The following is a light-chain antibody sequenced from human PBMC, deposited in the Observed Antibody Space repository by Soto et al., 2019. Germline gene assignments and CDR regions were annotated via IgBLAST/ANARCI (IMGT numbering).Light chain of an antibody. CDR1: SSDVGAYNY. CDR2: YVS. V-gene: IGLV2-14*03. CDR3: SSYTSRSTVV. J-gene: IGLJ2*01. Sequence: QPVLTQPASVSGSPGQSITISCTGTSSDVGAYNYVSWYQQHPGKAPKLIIYYVSNRPSGVSNRFSGSKSGNTASLTISGLQAEDEADYYCSSYTSRSTVVFGGGTKLTVL.